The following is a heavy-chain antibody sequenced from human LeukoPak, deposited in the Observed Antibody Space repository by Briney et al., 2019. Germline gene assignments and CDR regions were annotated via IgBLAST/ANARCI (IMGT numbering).Heavy chain of an antibody. CDR2: ISGSTGNT. CDR3: AKVLAGAGARPLGY. Sequence: GGSLRLSCAASGFTFEKYAMSWVRQAPGKGLEWVSLISGSTGNTYYADSVQRRFTISRDNSKNTLFLQLNILRAEDTAVYYCAKVLAGAGARPLGYWGQGTLVTVSS. D-gene: IGHD1-26*01. J-gene: IGHJ4*02. V-gene: IGHV3-23*01. CDR1: GFTFEKYA.